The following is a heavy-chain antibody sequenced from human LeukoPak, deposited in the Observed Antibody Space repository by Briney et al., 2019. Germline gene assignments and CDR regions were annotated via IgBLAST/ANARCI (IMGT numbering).Heavy chain of an antibody. Sequence: PSETLSLTCTVSGGSISSYYWSWIRQPPGKGLEWIGYIYYSGSTNYNPSLKSRVTISVDTSKNQFSLKLSSVTAADTAVYYCARDVMVVGAFDIWGQGTMVTVSS. V-gene: IGHV4-59*01. CDR2: IYYSGST. CDR1: GGSISSYY. CDR3: ARDVMVVGAFDI. D-gene: IGHD3-22*01. J-gene: IGHJ3*02.